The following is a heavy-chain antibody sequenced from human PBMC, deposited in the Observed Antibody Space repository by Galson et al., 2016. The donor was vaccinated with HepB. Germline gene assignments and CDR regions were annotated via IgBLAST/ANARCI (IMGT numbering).Heavy chain of an antibody. Sequence: SCKAFGYIFTSYYINWVRQAPGQGLEWMGKIDPSDGRTAYAQNFQGRLTMTTDTPTATAYMELTSLRSDDAAVYYCARDGAYGFYLNSWGQGTPVTVS. D-gene: IGHD4-17*01. CDR3: ARDGAYGFYLNS. CDR1: GYIFTSYY. V-gene: IGHV1-46*01. CDR2: IDPSDGRT. J-gene: IGHJ4*02.